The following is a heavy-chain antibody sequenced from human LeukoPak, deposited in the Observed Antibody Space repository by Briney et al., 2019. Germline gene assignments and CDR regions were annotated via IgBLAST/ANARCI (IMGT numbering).Heavy chain of an antibody. V-gene: IGHV3-7*01. D-gene: IGHD6-6*01. CDR2: IKEDGSEK. J-gene: IGHJ4*02. Sequence: GGSLRLSCAASGFTFRGYWMSWVRQAPGKGLEWVANIKEDGSEKYYVDSVKGRFTISRDNAKNSLNLQMDSLRVEDTAVYYCTRGDSSSKIGYWGQGTLVTVSS. CDR3: TRGDSSSKIGY. CDR1: GFTFRGYW.